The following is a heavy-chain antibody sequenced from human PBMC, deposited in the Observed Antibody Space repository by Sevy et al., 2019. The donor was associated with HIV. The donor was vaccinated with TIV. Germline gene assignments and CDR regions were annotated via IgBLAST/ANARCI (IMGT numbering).Heavy chain of an antibody. CDR1: GFTFSSYA. V-gene: IGHV3-23*01. CDR2: ISGSGGST. Sequence: GGSLRLSCAASGFTFSSYAMSWVRQAPGKGLEWVSAISGSGGSTYYADSVKGRFTISRDNSKNTLYLQMNSLRAEDTAVYYCAKDMAYCSGGSCYELYWGQGTLVTVSS. J-gene: IGHJ4*02. D-gene: IGHD2-15*01. CDR3: AKDMAYCSGGSCYELY.